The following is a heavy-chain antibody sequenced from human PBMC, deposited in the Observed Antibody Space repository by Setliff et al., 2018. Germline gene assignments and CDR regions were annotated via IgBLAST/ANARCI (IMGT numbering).Heavy chain of an antibody. CDR1: GFTFSNYA. V-gene: IGHV3-21*01. D-gene: IGHD3-10*01. CDR3: ARDMVVSGITTQLDY. CDR2: ISGSSSYI. Sequence: PGGSLRLSCAASGFTFSNYAMSWVRQAPGKGLEWVSAISGSSSYIYYADSVEGRFAISRDNAKNSLYLQMNSLRAEDTAVYYCARDMVVSGITTQLDYWGQGTLVTVSS. J-gene: IGHJ4*02.